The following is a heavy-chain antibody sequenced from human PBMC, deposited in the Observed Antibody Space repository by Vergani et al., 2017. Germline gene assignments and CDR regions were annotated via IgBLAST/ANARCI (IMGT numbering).Heavy chain of an antibody. CDR1: GFTFSDYY. Sequence: QVQLVESGGGLVKPGGSLRLSCAASGFTFSDYYMSWLRQAPGKGLEWVSYISRSGITIYYEDSVKGRFPISRDNAKNSLYLQMNSLRAEDTAVYYCAGIRGAITFGGVIVLPRIYFDYWGQGTLVTVSS. CDR3: AGIRGAITFGGVIVLPRIYFDY. J-gene: IGHJ4*02. D-gene: IGHD3-16*02. V-gene: IGHV3-11*01. CDR2: ISRSGITI.